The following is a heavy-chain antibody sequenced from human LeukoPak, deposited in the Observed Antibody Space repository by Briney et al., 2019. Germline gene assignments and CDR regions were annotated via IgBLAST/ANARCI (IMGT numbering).Heavy chain of an antibody. CDR3: GRGFSIVPAGIPDY. D-gene: IGHD2-2*02. CDR2: IIPIFGTA. Sequence: SVKVSCKASGGTFSSYGINWVGQAPGQGLEWMGGIIPIFGTANYAQKFQGRVTITADESTSTAYMELRSLRSEDTAVYYCGRGFSIVPAGIPDYWGLGTLVTVSS. CDR1: GGTFSSYG. V-gene: IGHV1-69*13. J-gene: IGHJ4*02.